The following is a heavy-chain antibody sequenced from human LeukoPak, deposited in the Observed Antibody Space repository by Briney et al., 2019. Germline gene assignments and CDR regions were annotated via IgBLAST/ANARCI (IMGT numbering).Heavy chain of an antibody. V-gene: IGHV3-11*06. CDR1: GFTFSDSY. CDR3: AKVLRGYRSDYF. Sequence: GGSLRLSCAASGFTFSDSYMSWIRQAPGKGLEWVSYISGSSNDINYADSVKGRFTVSRDNTKNSLFLQMNSLRVEDTAVYYCAKVLRGYRSDYFWGQGTLVTVSS. D-gene: IGHD5-18*01. CDR2: ISGSSNDI. J-gene: IGHJ4*02.